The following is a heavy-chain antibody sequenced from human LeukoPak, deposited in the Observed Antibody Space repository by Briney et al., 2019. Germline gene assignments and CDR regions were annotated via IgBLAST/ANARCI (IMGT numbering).Heavy chain of an antibody. Sequence: SETLSLTCTVSGGSISSYYWSWIRQPPGKGLEWIGYIYYSGSTNYNPSLKSRVTISVDTSKNQFSLKLSSVTAADTAVYYCARAGYYDFWSGYLNNYFDYWGQGTLVTVSS. CDR2: IYYSGST. CDR1: GGSISSYY. D-gene: IGHD3-3*01. V-gene: IGHV4-59*01. J-gene: IGHJ4*02. CDR3: ARAGYYDFWSGYLNNYFDY.